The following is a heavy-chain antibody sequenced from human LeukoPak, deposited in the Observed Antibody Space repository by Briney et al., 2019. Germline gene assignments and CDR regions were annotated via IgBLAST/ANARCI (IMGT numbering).Heavy chain of an antibody. CDR2: INPNSGGT. CDR3: ARDGTGVYNLVQY. J-gene: IGHJ4*02. CDR1: GYTFTGYY. V-gene: IGHV1-2*02. Sequence: ASVKVSCKASGYTFTGYYMHWVRQAPGQGLEWMGWINPNSGGTDYAQKFQGRVTMTRDTSISAVYMELSRLRSDDTAVYYCARDGTGVYNLVQYWGQGTLVTVSS. D-gene: IGHD5-24*01.